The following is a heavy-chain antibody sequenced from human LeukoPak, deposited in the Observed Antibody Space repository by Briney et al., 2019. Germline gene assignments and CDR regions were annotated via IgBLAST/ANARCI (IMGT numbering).Heavy chain of an antibody. CDR3: ARDHCSSTSCPPVNWFDP. CDR1: GGTFSSYA. CDR2: IIPIFGTA. D-gene: IGHD2-2*01. V-gene: IGHV1-69*13. Sequence: GASVKVSCKAPGGTFSSYAISWVRQAPGQGLEWMGGIIPIFGTANYAQKFQGRVTITADESTSTAYMELSSLRSEDTAGYYCARDHCSSTSCPPVNWFDPWGQGTLVTVSS. J-gene: IGHJ5*02.